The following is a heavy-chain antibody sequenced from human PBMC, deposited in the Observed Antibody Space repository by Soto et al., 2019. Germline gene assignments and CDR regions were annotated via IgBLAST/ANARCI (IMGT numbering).Heavy chain of an antibody. J-gene: IGHJ4*02. Sequence: PGGSLRLSCAASGFTFSSYGMHWVRQAPGKGLEWVAVIWYDRSNKYYADSVKGRFTISRDNSKNTLYLQMNSLRAEDTAVYYCARGNNWNDLDYCGQGTLVTVSS. CDR2: IWYDRSNK. CDR3: ARGNNWNDLDY. V-gene: IGHV3-33*01. CDR1: GFTFSSYG. D-gene: IGHD1-20*01.